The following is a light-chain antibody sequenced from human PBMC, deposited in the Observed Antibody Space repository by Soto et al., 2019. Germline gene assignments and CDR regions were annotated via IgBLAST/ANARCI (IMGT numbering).Light chain of an antibody. J-gene: IGLJ1*01. CDR3: TSYSSSSTFYV. V-gene: IGLV2-11*01. CDR1: SSDVGGYNY. CDR2: EVS. Sequence: SVLTQPRSVSGSPGQSVTISCTGTSSDVGGYNYVSWYQHHPGKAPKLMIYEVSKRPSGVSNRFSGSKSGNTASLTISGLQAEDEADYYCTSYSSSSTFYVFGTGTKVTV.